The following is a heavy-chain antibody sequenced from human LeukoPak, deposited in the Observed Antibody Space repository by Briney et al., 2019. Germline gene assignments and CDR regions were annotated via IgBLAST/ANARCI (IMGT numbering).Heavy chain of an antibody. CDR1: GFTFSTYT. CDR2: ITSSSSTI. Sequence: GGSLRLSCAASGFTFSTYTMNWVRQAPGKGLEWVSYITSSSSTIYYADSVKGRFTISRDNAKNSLYLQMNSLRAEDTAVYYCARWIDWDDFWSGYSTPRNYFDYWGQGTLVTVSS. V-gene: IGHV3-48*01. D-gene: IGHD3-3*01. CDR3: ARWIDWDDFWSGYSTPRNYFDY. J-gene: IGHJ4*02.